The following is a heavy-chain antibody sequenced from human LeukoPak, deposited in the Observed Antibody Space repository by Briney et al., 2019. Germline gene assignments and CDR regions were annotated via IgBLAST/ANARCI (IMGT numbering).Heavy chain of an antibody. CDR2: ISSSSSTI. CDR3: ARDRAGYFDY. D-gene: IGHD6-13*01. Sequence: GGSLRLSCAASGFTFSSYSMNWVRQAPGKGLEWVSYISSSSSTIYYADSVKGRFTISRDNAKNSLYLQMNSLRAEDTAVHYCARDRAGYFDYWGQGTLVTVSS. CDR1: GFTFSSYS. V-gene: IGHV3-48*01. J-gene: IGHJ4*02.